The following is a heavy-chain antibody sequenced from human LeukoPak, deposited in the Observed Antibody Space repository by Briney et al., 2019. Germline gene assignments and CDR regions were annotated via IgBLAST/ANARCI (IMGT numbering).Heavy chain of an antibody. V-gene: IGHV3-7*01. D-gene: IGHD3-22*01. CDR2: IKQDGSQE. CDR1: RFTLSTYW. J-gene: IGHJ4*02. Sequence: GGSLRLSCAASRFTLSTYWMSWVRQAPGKGLEWVAHIKQDGSQEYYVDSVKGRFTISRDSAKNSLYLQMNSLRAEDTAVYYCARTRITMIVGLASRFDYWGQGTLVTVSS. CDR3: ARTRITMIVGLASRFDY.